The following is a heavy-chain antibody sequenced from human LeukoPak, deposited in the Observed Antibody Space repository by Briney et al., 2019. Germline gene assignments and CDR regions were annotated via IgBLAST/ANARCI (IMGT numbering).Heavy chain of an antibody. CDR3: ARGKKLSGWHYFDY. J-gene: IGHJ4*02. D-gene: IGHD6-19*01. V-gene: IGHV4-39*07. Sequence: PSETLSLTCAASGASIGSSNYYWGWVRQSPGKGLEWIGNIYSSGNTYYNASLKSRVTISVDTSKNQFSLKLSSVTAADTAVYYCARGKKLSGWHYFDYWGQGTLVTVSS. CDR2: IYSSGNT. CDR1: GASIGSSNYY.